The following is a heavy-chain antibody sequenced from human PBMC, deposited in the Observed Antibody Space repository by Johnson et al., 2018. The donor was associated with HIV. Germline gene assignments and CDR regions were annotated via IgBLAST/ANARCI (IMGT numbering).Heavy chain of an antibody. J-gene: IGHJ3*02. CDR2: ISGSDGAI. V-gene: IGHV3-11*01. CDR1: GFTFSDSY. Sequence: QVQLVESGGGWVKPGGSLSLSCAASGFTFSDSYMNWIRQAPGKGLEWVSYISGSDGAIWYADSVKGRFTVSRDNAKNSLYLQMNSLRAEDTALYYCAREGDGGAFDIWGQGTMVTVSS. CDR3: AREGDGGAFDI. D-gene: IGHD3-16*01.